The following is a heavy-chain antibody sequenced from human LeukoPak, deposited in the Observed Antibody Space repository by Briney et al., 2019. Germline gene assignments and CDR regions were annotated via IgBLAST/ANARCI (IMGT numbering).Heavy chain of an antibody. Sequence: GGSLRLSCAASGFTFSNYGLHWVRQAPGKGLEWVAAIWYDGSNKYYGDSVKGRFTISRDNSKNTLYLQMNSLRAEDTAAYYCARAGYCDPHFVFWAQRPLVTVSS. CDR2: IWYDGSNK. V-gene: IGHV3-33*01. CDR3: ARAGYCDPHFVF. J-gene: IGHJ4*02. D-gene: IGHD2-15*01. CDR1: GFTFSNYG.